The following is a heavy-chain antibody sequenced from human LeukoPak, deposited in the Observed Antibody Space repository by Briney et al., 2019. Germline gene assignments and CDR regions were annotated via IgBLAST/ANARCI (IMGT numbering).Heavy chain of an antibody. Sequence: ASVKVSCKVSGYTLTELSMHWVRQAPGKGLEWMGGFDSEDGETIYAQKFQGRVTMNGDTSTDTAYMELTSLRHKDTAVYYCATGPPVPLGYCSSTSCINWFYPWGQGTLVTVSS. D-gene: IGHD2-2*01. CDR2: FDSEDGET. CDR1: GYTLTELS. J-gene: IGHJ5*02. V-gene: IGHV1-24*01. CDR3: ATGPPVPLGYCSSTSCINWFYP.